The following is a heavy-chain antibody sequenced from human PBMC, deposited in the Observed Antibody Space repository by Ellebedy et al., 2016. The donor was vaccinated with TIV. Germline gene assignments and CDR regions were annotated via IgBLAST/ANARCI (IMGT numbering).Heavy chain of an antibody. J-gene: IGHJ4*02. CDR1: GFMFNTYA. CDR3: AKGCGGSCYWEAY. V-gene: IGHV3-30*18. D-gene: IGHD2-15*01. Sequence: GESLKISCAASGFMFNTYAMHWVRQAPGKGLEWVAIISYDSGNKFYTDSVKGRFTVSRDNAKNTLYLQMNSLRAEDTAVYYCAKGCGGSCYWEAYWGQGTLVTVSS. CDR2: ISYDSGNK.